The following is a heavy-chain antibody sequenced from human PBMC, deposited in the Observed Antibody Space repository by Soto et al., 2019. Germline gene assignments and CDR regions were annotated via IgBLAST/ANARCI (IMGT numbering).Heavy chain of an antibody. CDR3: AKDHFSGIAADGKGARGYYMDV. CDR2: VSGSGGST. J-gene: IGHJ6*03. Sequence: EVQLLESGGGLVQPGGSLRLSCAASGFTFSSYAMSWVRQAPGKGLEWVSAVSGSGGSTYYADSVKGRFTISRDNSKNTVYLQMNSLRAEDTAVYYCAKDHFSGIAADGKGARGYYMDVWGKGTTVTVSS. V-gene: IGHV3-23*01. D-gene: IGHD6-13*01. CDR1: GFTFSSYA.